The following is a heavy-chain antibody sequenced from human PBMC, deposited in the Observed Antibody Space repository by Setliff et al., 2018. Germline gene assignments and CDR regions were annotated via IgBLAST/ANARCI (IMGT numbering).Heavy chain of an antibody. V-gene: IGHV3-48*01. CDR2: ISTSSSTI. Sequence: PGGSVRLSCVASGFTFSSHGMTWVRLAPGKGLEWISYISTSSSTIYNADSVKGRFTISRDNANHSLYLQMNSLRAEDTAVYYCAKDVGLGSGWSYFDYWGQGALVTVSS. J-gene: IGHJ4*02. CDR1: GFTFSSHG. D-gene: IGHD6-19*01. CDR3: AKDVGLGSGWSYFDY.